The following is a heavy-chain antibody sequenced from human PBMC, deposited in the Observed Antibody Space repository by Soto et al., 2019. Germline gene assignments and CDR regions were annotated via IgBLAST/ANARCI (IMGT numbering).Heavy chain of an antibody. Sequence: PGGSLRLSCAASGFTFSSFAMSWVRQAPGKGLQWVSVISAGGGSTYYADSVKGRFTISRDNSKNTLYLQMNSLRAEDTAVYYCAKDRPAAYSSGVGYYYYGMDVWGQGTTVTVSS. CDR1: GFTFSSFA. CDR3: AKDRPAAYSSGVGYYYYGMDV. CDR2: ISAGGGST. J-gene: IGHJ6*02. D-gene: IGHD6-19*01. V-gene: IGHV3-23*01.